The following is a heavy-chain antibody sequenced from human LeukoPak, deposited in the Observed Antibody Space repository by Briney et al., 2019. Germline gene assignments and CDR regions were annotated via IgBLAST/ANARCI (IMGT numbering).Heavy chain of an antibody. CDR1: GGTFSSYA. D-gene: IGHD3-22*01. J-gene: IGHJ3*02. CDR3: AGYYYDSSGYYGLAFDI. Sequence: SVKVSCKASGGTFSSYAISWVRQAPGQGLEWMGRIIPILGTANYAQKFQGRVTITADKSTSTAYMELSSLRSEDTAVYYCAGYYYDSSGYYGLAFDIWGQGTMVTVSS. CDR2: IIPILGTA. V-gene: IGHV1-69*04.